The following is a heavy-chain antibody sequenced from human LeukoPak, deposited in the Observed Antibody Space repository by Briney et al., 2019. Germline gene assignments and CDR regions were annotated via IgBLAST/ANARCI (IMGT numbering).Heavy chain of an antibody. CDR1: GFTFSNYG. V-gene: IGHV3-30*02. J-gene: IGHJ4*02. D-gene: IGHD1-14*01. CDR3: VKDNPLDY. Sequence: PGGSLRLSCGASGFTFSNYGMLWVRQAPGKGLEWVAFIRYDGNNKLYAASMKGRFTISRDNSKNTLYLHINSLRAEDTAVYYCVKDNPLDYWGQGTLVIVSS. CDR2: IRYDGNNK.